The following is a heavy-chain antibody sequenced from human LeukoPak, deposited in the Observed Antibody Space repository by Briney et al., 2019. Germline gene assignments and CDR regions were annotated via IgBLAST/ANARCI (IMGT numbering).Heavy chain of an antibody. D-gene: IGHD5-18*01. CDR2: IHSSGST. CDR1: GGSISSSTYS. J-gene: IGHJ4*02. CDR3: ARGVLDTAMVRFDY. V-gene: IGHV4-61*02. Sequence: SETLSLTRTVSGGSISSSTYSWTWIRQPAGKGLEWIGRIHSSGSTHYNPSLKSRVTISVDTSKNHFSLNLSSVTAADTAVYFCARGVLDTAMVRFDYWGQGTLVTVSS.